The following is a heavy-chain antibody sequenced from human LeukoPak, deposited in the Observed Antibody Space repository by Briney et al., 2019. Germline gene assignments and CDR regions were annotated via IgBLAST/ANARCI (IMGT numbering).Heavy chain of an antibody. D-gene: IGHD3-3*01. CDR1: DEPFSGYY. Sequence: SETLSLTCAISDEPFSGYYWGWIRQPPGKGLELIGEINRNGNTDYNPSLKSRVSMSIDTSKNQLSLNLISVTAADTAVYYCARLVPERFFQLNPEGYYDYWGQGTLVTVSS. CDR3: ARLVPERFFQLNPEGYYDY. CDR2: INRNGNT. J-gene: IGHJ4*02. V-gene: IGHV4-34*01.